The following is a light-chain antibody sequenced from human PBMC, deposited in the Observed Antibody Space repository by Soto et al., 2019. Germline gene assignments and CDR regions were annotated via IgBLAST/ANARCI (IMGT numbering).Light chain of an antibody. CDR2: TAS. J-gene: IGKJ2*01. Sequence: DIQLTQSPSFLSASVGDRVTITCRASQGISSYLAWYQQKPGKAPKLLIYTASALQSGVPSRFSGSGSGTEFTLTISSLEPEDFAVYYCQQRSSWPRTFGQGTNLEIK. CDR1: QGISSY. CDR3: QQRSSWPRT. V-gene: IGKV1-9*01.